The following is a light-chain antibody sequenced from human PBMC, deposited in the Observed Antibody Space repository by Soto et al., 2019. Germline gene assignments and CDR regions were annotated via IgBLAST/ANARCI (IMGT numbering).Light chain of an antibody. V-gene: IGKV1-12*01. CDR3: QQAYGFAFT. CDR1: QGISTW. J-gene: IGKJ3*01. Sequence: DIQMTQSPSSVSASVGDRVTISCRASQGISTWLAWYQQKPGKAPKLLIFGASSLQSGVPSRFSASGSGTDFTLTISSLQPVDVATYFCQQAYGFAFTFGPGTTVHIK. CDR2: GAS.